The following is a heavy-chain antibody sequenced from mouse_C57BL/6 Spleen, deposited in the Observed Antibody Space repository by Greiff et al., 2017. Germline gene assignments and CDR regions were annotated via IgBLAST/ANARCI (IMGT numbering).Heavy chain of an antibody. CDR1: GYTFTSYG. CDR2: IYPRSGNT. V-gene: IGHV1-81*01. D-gene: IGHD3-2*02. CDR3: ARDSSGYGGFAY. J-gene: IGHJ3*01. Sequence: VHLVESGAELARPGASVKLSCKASGYTFTSYGISWVKQRTGQGLEWIGEIYPRSGNTYYNEKFKGKATLTADKSSSTAYMELRSLTSEDSAVYFCARDSSGYGGFAYWGQGTLVTVSA.